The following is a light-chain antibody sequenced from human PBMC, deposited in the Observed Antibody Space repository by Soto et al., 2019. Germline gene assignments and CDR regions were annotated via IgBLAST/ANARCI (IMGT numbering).Light chain of an antibody. J-gene: IGLJ3*02. V-gene: IGLV2-14*01. CDR3: SSFTSSLTWV. CDR2: EVS. CDR1: ATDVGSYNY. Sequence: QSALTQPASVSGSPGQSITISCTGTATDVGSYNYVSWYQQHPNKAPKLMIYEVSNRPSGISNRFFGSKSGNTASLTISGLQAEEEADYYCSSFTSSLTWVFGGGTKVTVL.